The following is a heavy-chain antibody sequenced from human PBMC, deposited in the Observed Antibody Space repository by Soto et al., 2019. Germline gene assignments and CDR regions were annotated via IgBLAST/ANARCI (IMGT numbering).Heavy chain of an antibody. V-gene: IGHV1-69*01. Sequence: QVQLVQSGAEVKKPGSSVKVSCTASGGTFSSYAISWVRQAPGQGLEWMGGIIPIFGTANYAQKFQGRVTITADESTSTAYMELSSLRSEDTAVYYCARDRTPIMVATTSYYYYGMDVWGQGTTVTVSS. D-gene: IGHD5-12*01. CDR1: GGTFSSYA. CDR2: IIPIFGTA. J-gene: IGHJ6*02. CDR3: ARDRTPIMVATTSYYYYGMDV.